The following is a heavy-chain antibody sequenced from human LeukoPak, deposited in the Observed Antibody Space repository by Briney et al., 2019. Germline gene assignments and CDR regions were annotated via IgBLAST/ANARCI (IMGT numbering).Heavy chain of an antibody. D-gene: IGHD6-13*01. V-gene: IGHV4-59*01. Sequence: SETPSLTCTVSGGSISSYYWSWIRQPPGKGLEWIGYIYYSGSTNYNPSLKSRVTISVDTSKNQFSLKLSSVTAADTAVYYCARERARAAAGLFDYWGQGTLVTVSS. J-gene: IGHJ4*02. CDR1: GGSISSYY. CDR3: ARERARAAAGLFDY. CDR2: IYYSGST.